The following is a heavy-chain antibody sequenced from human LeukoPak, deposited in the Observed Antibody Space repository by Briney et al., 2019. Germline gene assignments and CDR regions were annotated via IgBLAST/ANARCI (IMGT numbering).Heavy chain of an antibody. D-gene: IGHD5-24*01. V-gene: IGHV1-18*01. Sequence: GASVKLSCKASGYTFSNYGISWVRQPPGQGLELMGWISPYNGNTDYAQKLQGRVTMTTDTSTTTGYMELRSLRSDDTAVYYCARGWLQPYWYFDLWGRGTVVTVSS. J-gene: IGHJ2*01. CDR1: GYTFSNYG. CDR2: ISPYNGNT. CDR3: ARGWLQPYWYFDL.